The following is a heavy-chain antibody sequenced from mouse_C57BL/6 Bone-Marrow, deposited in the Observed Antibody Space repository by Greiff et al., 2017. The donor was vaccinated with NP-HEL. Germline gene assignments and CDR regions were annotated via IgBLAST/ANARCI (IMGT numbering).Heavy chain of an antibody. J-gene: IGHJ4*01. CDR2: IRNKANNHAT. V-gene: IGHV6-6*01. CDR1: GFTFSDAW. CDR3: TKNDYGSRLCAMDY. D-gene: IGHD1-1*01. Sequence: EVMLVESGGGLVQPGGSMKLSCAASGFTFSDAWMDWVRQSPEKGLEWVAEIRNKANNHATYYAESVKGRFTISRDDSKSSVYLQMNSLRAEDTGIYYCTKNDYGSRLCAMDYWGQGTSVTVSS.